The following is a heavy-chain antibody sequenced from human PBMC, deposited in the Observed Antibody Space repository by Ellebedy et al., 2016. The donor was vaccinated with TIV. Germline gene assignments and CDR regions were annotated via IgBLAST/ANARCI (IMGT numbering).Heavy chain of an antibody. V-gene: IGHV5-51*01. CDR1: GYRFNNYW. Sequence: GGSLRLXCRGSGYRFNNYWIGWVRQMPGKGLEWMGIIYPGDSDTRYSPSFRGQVTMSADTSISTAYLQWSSLRASDTATYYCASSTAGVFDYWGQGTPVTVSS. CDR3: ASSTAGVFDY. D-gene: IGHD6-19*01. CDR2: IYPGDSDT. J-gene: IGHJ4*02.